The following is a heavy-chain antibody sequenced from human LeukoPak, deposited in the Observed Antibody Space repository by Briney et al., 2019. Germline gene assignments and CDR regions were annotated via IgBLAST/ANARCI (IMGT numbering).Heavy chain of an antibody. CDR3: ARVPTYYDILTGYRIDY. V-gene: IGHV4-34*01. CDR1: GGSFSGYY. CDR2: INHSGST. J-gene: IGHJ4*02. Sequence: SETLSLTCAAYGGSFSGYYWSWIRQPPGKGLEWIGEINHSGSTNYNPSLKSRVTISVDTSKNQFSLKLSSVTAADTAVYYCARVPTYYDILTGYRIDYWGQGTLVTVSS. D-gene: IGHD3-9*01.